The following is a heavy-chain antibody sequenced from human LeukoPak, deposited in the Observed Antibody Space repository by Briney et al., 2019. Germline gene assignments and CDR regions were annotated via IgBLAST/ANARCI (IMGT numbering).Heavy chain of an antibody. V-gene: IGHV1-2*02. CDR2: INPNSGGT. CDR3: ARDKAPSGWHKRWWFDP. Sequence: ASVKVSCKASGYTFTGYYMHWVRQAPAQGLEWMGWINPNSGGTNYAQKFQGRVTMTRDTSISKAYLELSRLRSADTAVYYCARDKAPSGWHKRWWFDPWGQGTLVTVSS. CDR1: GYTFTGYY. D-gene: IGHD6-19*01. J-gene: IGHJ5*02.